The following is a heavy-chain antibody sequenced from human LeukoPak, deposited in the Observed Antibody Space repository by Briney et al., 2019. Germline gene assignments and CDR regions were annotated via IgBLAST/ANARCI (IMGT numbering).Heavy chain of an antibody. D-gene: IGHD3-3*01. CDR3: ARAGYYDFWSGYPNPNYYYYYYMDV. Sequence: ALVKVSCKASGGTFSSYAISWVRQAPGQGLEWMGGIIPIFGTANYAQKFQGRVTITTDESTSTAYMELSSLRSEDTAVYYCARAGYYDFWSGYPNPNYYYYYYMDVWGKGTTVTVSS. CDR2: IIPIFGTA. J-gene: IGHJ6*03. CDR1: GGTFSSYA. V-gene: IGHV1-69*05.